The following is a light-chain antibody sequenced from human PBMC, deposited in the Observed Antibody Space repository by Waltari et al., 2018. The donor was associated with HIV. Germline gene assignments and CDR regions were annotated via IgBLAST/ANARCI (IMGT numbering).Light chain of an antibody. CDR3: QQANSFPLT. CDR1: QGISNW. CDR2: GAS. J-gene: IGKJ4*01. Sequence: DIQKTQSPSSVSASVGDRVNITCRASQGISNWLGWYQQRPGKAPKLLIFGASSLQSGVPARFSGSGSGTHFTLSILSLQPEDYATYFCQQANSFPLTFGGGTRVEIK. V-gene: IGKV1-12*01.